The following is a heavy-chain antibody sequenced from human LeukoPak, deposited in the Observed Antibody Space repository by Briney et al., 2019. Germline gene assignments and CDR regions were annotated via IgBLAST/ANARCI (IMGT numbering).Heavy chain of an antibody. CDR3: AREFDYYDSSGSADY. Sequence: PGGSLRLSCAASGFTFSSYSMNWVRRAPGKGLEWVSSISSSSSYIYYADSVKGRFTISRDNAKNSLYLQMNSLRAEDTAVYYCAREFDYYDSSGSADYWGQGTLVTVSS. D-gene: IGHD3-22*01. CDR1: GFTFSSYS. V-gene: IGHV3-21*01. CDR2: ISSSSSYI. J-gene: IGHJ4*02.